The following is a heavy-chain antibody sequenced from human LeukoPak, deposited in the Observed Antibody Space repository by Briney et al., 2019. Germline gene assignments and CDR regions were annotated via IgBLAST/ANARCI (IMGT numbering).Heavy chain of an antibody. J-gene: IGHJ4*02. CDR3: ARIDDLGYYFDY. D-gene: IGHD1-14*01. Sequence: LSGGSLRLSCAASGFTFSSYAMSWVRQAPGKGLEWVSAISGSGGSTYYADSVKGRFTISRDNSKNTLYLQMNSLRAEDTAVYYCARIDDLGYYFDYWGQGTLVTVSS. V-gene: IGHV3-23*01. CDR2: ISGSGGST. CDR1: GFTFSSYA.